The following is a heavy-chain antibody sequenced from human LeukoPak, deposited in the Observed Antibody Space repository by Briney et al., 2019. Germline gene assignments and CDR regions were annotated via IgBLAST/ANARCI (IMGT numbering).Heavy chain of an antibody. V-gene: IGHV4-59*01. CDR3: ARHQNPYYYYYMDV. Sequence: SETLSLTCNVFGGSISTYYWSWIRQPPGKGLEWIGHIYSSGSANYNPSLKSRVTISVDTSKNQLSLKLSSATAADTAMYFCARHQNPYYYYYMDVWGKGTTVTVSS. CDR2: IYSSGSA. CDR1: GGSISTYY. D-gene: IGHD1-14*01. J-gene: IGHJ6*03.